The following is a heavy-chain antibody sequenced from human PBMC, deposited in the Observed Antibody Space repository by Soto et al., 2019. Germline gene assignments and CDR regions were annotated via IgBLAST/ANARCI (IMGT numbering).Heavy chain of an antibody. D-gene: IGHD4-17*01. Sequence: GGSLRLSCAASGFTFSSYGMHWVRQAPGKELEWVAVIWYDGSNKYYADSVKGRFTISRDNSKNTLYLQMNSLRAEDTAVYYCSRDVGPYYGDMLDTPDYWGQGTLVTVSS. J-gene: IGHJ4*02. CDR1: GFTFSSYG. CDR3: SRDVGPYYGDMLDTPDY. V-gene: IGHV3-33*01. CDR2: IWYDGSNK.